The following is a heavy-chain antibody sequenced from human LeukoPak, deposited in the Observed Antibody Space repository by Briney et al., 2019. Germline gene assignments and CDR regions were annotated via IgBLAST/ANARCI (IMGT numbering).Heavy chain of an antibody. Sequence: GGSLRLSCAASGFPFSRASMTWVRQAPGKGLEWVSVIHPGGTIYYADSVKGTFTISRDNSKNTLYLEMNTLRVEDTAVYYCAMYSSAWYAVYWGQGTLVTVSS. CDR1: GFPFSRAS. J-gene: IGHJ4*02. CDR2: IHPGGTI. D-gene: IGHD6-19*01. V-gene: IGHV3-66*01. CDR3: AMYSSAWYAVY.